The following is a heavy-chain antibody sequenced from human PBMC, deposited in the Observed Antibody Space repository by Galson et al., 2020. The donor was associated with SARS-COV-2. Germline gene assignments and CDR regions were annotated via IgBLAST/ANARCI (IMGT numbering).Heavy chain of an antibody. CDR2: IFYNGTT. Sequence: LTCTVSGGSVSSGIYYWSWIRQHPGKGLEWIGYIFYNGTTHYIPSLKSRVSLSVDTSKNQFSLKLSSVTAADTAVYYCARGEGRITLVRGVIIGFDSWGQGTLVSVSS. CDR3: ARGEGRITLVRGVIIGFDS. J-gene: IGHJ4*02. CDR1: GGSVSSGIYY. D-gene: IGHD3-10*01. V-gene: IGHV4-31*03.